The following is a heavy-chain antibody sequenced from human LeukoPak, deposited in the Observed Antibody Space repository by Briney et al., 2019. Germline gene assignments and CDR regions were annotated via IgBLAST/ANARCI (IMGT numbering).Heavy chain of an antibody. Sequence: PSETLSLTCTVSGGSISNYYWCWIRQPPGQGLEWIGYVHFSGDTNYNPSLKSRVTISLDTSNNHFSLKLSSVTAADTAVYYCATWRLGQQSFDYWGQGTLVTISS. CDR2: VHFSGDT. V-gene: IGHV4-59*01. J-gene: IGHJ4*02. CDR1: GGSISNYY. D-gene: IGHD6-13*01. CDR3: ATWRLGQQSFDY.